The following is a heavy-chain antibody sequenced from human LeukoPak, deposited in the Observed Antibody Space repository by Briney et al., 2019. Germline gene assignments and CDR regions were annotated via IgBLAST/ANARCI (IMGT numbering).Heavy chain of an antibody. CDR1: GFTFSNAW. V-gene: IGHV3-15*01. D-gene: IGHD3-22*01. CDR3: TTGVRDSSGYYNFDY. J-gene: IGHJ4*02. Sequence: GGSLRLSCAASGFTFSNAWMNWVRQSPGKGLDWVGRIKSKTDGGTIDYGAPVKGRFTVSRDDSKNTLFLQMNSLKAEDTAMYHCTTGVRDSSGYYNFDYWGQGTLVTVSS. CDR2: IKSKTDGGTI.